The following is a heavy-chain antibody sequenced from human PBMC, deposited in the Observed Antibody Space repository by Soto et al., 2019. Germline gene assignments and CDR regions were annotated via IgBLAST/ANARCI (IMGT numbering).Heavy chain of an antibody. D-gene: IGHD3-10*01. CDR2: IIPIFGTV. V-gene: IGHV1-69*12. CDR1: GGTFSSYA. CDR3: ALLWFGAPTDGGWFDP. J-gene: IGHJ5*02. Sequence: QVQLVQSGAEVKKPGSSVKVSCKASGGTFSSYAISWVRQAPGQGLEWMGGIIPIFGTVNYAQKFQGRVTITADESTGTAYMELSSLRSEDTAVYYCALLWFGAPTDGGWFDPWGQGTLVTVSS.